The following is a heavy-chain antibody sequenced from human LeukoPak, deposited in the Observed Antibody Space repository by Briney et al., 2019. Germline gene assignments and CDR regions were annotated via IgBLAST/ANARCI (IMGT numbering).Heavy chain of an antibody. CDR3: ARDFNFWSARVAFDI. Sequence: ASVKVSCKASGYTFTNYGISWVRQAPGQGLEWMGWISAYNGYTDYAQKLQFRVTMTTDTSTSTAYMELRSLRSDDTAVYYCARDFNFWSARVAFDIWGQGTMVTVSS. V-gene: IGHV1-18*01. D-gene: IGHD3-3*01. CDR1: GYTFTNYG. J-gene: IGHJ3*02. CDR2: ISAYNGYT.